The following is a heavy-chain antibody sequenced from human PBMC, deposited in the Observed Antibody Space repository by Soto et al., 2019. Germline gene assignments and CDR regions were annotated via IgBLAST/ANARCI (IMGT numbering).Heavy chain of an antibody. D-gene: IGHD6-19*01. CDR1: GYTFTSYG. CDR2: VNAYNGNT. J-gene: IGHJ4*02. Sequence: QVQLVQSGAEVKKPGASVKVSCKASGYTFTSYGISWVRQAPGQGLEWMGWVNAYNGNTNYAQTFQGRVTMTTDTSTSTASMELRSLRSDATAVYYCAREAVSGRTGFDYWGQGTLVTVSS. CDR3: AREAVSGRTGFDY. V-gene: IGHV1-18*01.